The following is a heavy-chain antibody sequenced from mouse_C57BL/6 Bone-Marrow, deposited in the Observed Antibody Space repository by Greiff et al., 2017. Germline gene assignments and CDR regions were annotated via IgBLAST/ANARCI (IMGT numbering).Heavy chain of an antibody. CDR2: IHPNSGST. CDR1: GYTFTSYW. V-gene: IGHV1-64*01. J-gene: IGHJ4*01. Sequence: QVQLQQPGAELVKPGASVKLSCKASGYTFTSYWMHWVKQRPGQGLEWIGMIHPNSGSTNYNEKFKSKATLTVDKSSSTAYMQLSSLTSEDSAVXYCALYGSSSYYYAMDYRGQGTSVTVSS. CDR3: ALYGSSSYYYAMDY. D-gene: IGHD1-1*01.